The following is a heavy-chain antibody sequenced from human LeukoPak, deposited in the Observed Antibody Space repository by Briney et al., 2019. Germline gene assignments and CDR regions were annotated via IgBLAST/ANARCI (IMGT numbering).Heavy chain of an antibody. J-gene: IGHJ3*02. CDR3: XXEGAXSSTSCYPGAFDI. D-gene: IGHD2-2*01. CDR1: GYTFTSYG. V-gene: IGHV1-18*01. CDR2: ISAYNGNT. Sequence: ASVKVSCKASGYTFTSYGISWVRQAPGQGLEWMGWISAYNGNTNYAQKLQGRVTMTTDTSTSTAYMELSSLRSEDTAVYYCXXEGAXSSTSCYPGAFDIWGQGTMVTVSS.